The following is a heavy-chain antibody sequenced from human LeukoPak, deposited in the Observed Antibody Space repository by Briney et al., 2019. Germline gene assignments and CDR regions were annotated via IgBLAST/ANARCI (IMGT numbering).Heavy chain of an antibody. V-gene: IGHV3-21*01. Sequence: GGSLRLSCAASGFTFSSYSMNWVRQAPGKGLEWVSSTSSGSTYMYYADSVKGRFTISRDNAQNSTYLQMNSLRAEDTAVYYCGRVGGRSKAAKGDAFDIWGQGTMVVVSS. D-gene: IGHD6-6*01. CDR2: TSSGSTYM. J-gene: IGHJ3*02. CDR3: GRVGGRSKAAKGDAFDI. CDR1: GFTFSSYS.